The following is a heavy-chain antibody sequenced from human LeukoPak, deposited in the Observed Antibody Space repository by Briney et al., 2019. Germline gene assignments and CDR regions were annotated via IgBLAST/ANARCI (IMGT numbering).Heavy chain of an antibody. J-gene: IGHJ4*02. CDR2: IYDSGNT. V-gene: IGHV4-39*01. CDR1: GGSISSSTHY. CDR3: AKAPIAVTGVFDY. D-gene: IGHD6-19*01. Sequence: SETLSLTCTVSGGSISSSTHYWGWIRQSPGKGLEWIGSIYDSGNTYFNPSLKTRVTTSVDTSKNQFSLKLTSVTAADTAVYFCAKAPIAVTGVFDYWGQGTLVTVSS.